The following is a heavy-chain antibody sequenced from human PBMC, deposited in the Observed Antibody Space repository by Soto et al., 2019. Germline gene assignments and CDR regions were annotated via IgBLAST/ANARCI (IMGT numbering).Heavy chain of an antibody. CDR2: INHSGST. J-gene: IGHJ4*02. Sequence: SETLSLTCAFYGWSFSGYYWSLIRQPPGKGLEWIGEINHSGSTYYNPSLKSRVTISVDTSKNQFSLTLTSVTAADTAVYYCARRRSPDYGNWYFDYWGLGTMVTVSS. D-gene: IGHD4-17*01. V-gene: IGHV4-34*01. CDR1: GWSFSGYY. CDR3: ARRRSPDYGNWYFDY.